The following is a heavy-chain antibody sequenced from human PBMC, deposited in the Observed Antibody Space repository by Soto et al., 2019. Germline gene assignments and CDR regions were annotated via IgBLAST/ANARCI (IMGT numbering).Heavy chain of an antibody. CDR3: ARHFGGGYIVVVPAAPTAFDP. CDR2: IYYSGST. D-gene: IGHD2-2*01. J-gene: IGHJ5*02. CDR1: GGSISSSSYY. V-gene: IGHV4-39*01. Sequence: SETLSLTCTVSGGSISSSSYYWGWIRQPPGKGLEWIGSIYYSGSTYYNPSLKSRVTISVDTSKNQFSLKLSSVTAADTAVYYCARHFGGGYIVVVPAAPTAFDPWGQGTLVTVSS.